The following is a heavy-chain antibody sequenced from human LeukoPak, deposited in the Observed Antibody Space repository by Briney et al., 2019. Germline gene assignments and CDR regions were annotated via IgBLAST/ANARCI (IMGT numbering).Heavy chain of an antibody. Sequence: GGSLRLSCAASGFTFSTYCMHRVRQAPGKGLVWVSRIHIGGRSTNNADSVNERFTISRDSAKNTHYLQMNSLRAEDTAVYYCARDRPGNTAIDYWGQGTLVTVSS. J-gene: IGHJ4*02. CDR1: GFTFSTYC. V-gene: IGHV3-74*01. CDR3: ARDRPGNTAIDY. CDR2: IHIGGRST. D-gene: IGHD5-18*01.